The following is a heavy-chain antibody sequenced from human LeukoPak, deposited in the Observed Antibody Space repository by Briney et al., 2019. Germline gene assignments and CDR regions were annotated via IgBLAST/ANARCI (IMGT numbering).Heavy chain of an antibody. CDR1: GFAFSSYA. Sequence: GGSLRLSCAASGFAFSSYAMHWVRQAPGKGLEWVSGISWNSGSIDYADSVKGRFTISRDNAKNSLYLQMNSLRAEDTAVYYCARRTYYYDSSGYHTTFYFDYWGQGTLVTVSS. CDR2: ISWNSGSI. D-gene: IGHD3-22*01. V-gene: IGHV3-9*01. J-gene: IGHJ4*02. CDR3: ARRTYYYDSSGYHTTFYFDY.